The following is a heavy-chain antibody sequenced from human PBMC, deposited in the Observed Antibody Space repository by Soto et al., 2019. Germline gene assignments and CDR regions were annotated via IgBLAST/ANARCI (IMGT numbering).Heavy chain of an antibody. CDR1: GFAVSNTY. J-gene: IGHJ5*02. D-gene: IGHD2-15*01. Sequence: GGSLRLSCAASGFAVSNTYMSWVRQAPGRGLEWVSFIYSDGTTCYADSVKGRFTISRDTSKNTLSLQMNSLRAEDTAVYYCARDCSGGSCYPALGTWGQGTLVTVSS. CDR2: IYSDGTT. V-gene: IGHV3-53*01. CDR3: ARDCSGGSCYPALGT.